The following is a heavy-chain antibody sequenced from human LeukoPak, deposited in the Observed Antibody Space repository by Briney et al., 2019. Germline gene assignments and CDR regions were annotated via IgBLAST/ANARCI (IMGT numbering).Heavy chain of an antibody. CDR2: IYYSGST. Sequence: SETLSLTCTVSGGSISSYYWGWIRQPPGKGLEWIGYIYYSGSTNYNPSLKSRVTISVDTSKNQFSLKLSSVTAADTAVYYCARVGTMVRRGYFDYWGQGTLVTVSS. J-gene: IGHJ4*02. CDR3: ARVGTMVRRGYFDY. D-gene: IGHD1-7*01. V-gene: IGHV4-59*01. CDR1: GGSISSYY.